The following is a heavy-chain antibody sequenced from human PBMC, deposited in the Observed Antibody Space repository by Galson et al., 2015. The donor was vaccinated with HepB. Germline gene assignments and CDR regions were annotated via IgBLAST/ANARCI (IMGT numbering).Heavy chain of an antibody. J-gene: IGHJ4*02. Sequence: SLRLSCAASGFTFSSYSMNWVRQAPGKGLEWVSYISSSSSTIYYADSVKGRFTISRDNAKNSLYLQMNSLRAEDTAVYYCARGGRGVWSGYSPFDYWGQGTLVTVPS. D-gene: IGHD3-3*01. CDR1: GFTFSSYS. CDR3: ARGGRGVWSGYSPFDY. CDR2: ISSSSSTI. V-gene: IGHV3-48*01.